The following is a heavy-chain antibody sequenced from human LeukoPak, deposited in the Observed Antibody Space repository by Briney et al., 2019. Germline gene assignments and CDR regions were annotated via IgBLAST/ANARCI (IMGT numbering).Heavy chain of an antibody. CDR2: INWNGGST. CDR1: GFTFDDYG. V-gene: IGHV3-20*04. CDR3: ARMWDSSILYDY. D-gene: IGHD6-13*01. J-gene: IGHJ4*02. Sequence: PGGSLRLSCAASGFTFDDYGMSWVRQAPGKGLEWVSGINWNGGSTGYADSVKGRFTISRDNAKNSLSLQMNSLRAEDTALYYCARMWDSSILYDYWGQGTLVTVSS.